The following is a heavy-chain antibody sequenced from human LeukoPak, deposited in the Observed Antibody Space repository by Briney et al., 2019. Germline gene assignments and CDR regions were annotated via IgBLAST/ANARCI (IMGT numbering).Heavy chain of an antibody. V-gene: IGHV4-4*07. D-gene: IGHD2-21*02. J-gene: IGHJ4*02. CDR2: IYTSGST. CDR1: GGSISSYY. Sequence: PSETLSLTCTVSGGSISSYYRSWIRQPAGKGLEWIGRIYTSGSTNYNPSLKSRVTMSVDTSKNQFSLKLSSVTAADTAVYYCARIPSSRDYYFDYWGQGTLVTVSP. CDR3: ARIPSSRDYYFDY.